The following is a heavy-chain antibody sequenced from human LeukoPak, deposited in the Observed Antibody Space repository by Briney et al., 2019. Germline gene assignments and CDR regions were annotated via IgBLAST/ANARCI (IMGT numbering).Heavy chain of an antibody. CDR3: AREGVSGSYLGY. CDR2: INPSGGST. J-gene: IGHJ4*02. V-gene: IGHV1-46*01. Sequence: ASVKVSCKASGYSFTSYYIHWVRLAPGQGLEWMGVINPSGGSTRYAQKFQDRVTMTRDMSTSTVYMELSSLRSEDTAVYYCAREGVSGSYLGYWGQGTLVTVSS. D-gene: IGHD1-26*01. CDR1: GYSFTSYY.